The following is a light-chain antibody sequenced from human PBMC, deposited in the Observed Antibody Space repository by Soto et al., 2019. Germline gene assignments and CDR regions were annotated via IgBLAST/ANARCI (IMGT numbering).Light chain of an antibody. CDR1: SSDVGKYNH. J-gene: IGLJ2*01. Sequence: QSVLTQPPSVSGSPGQSGSISCTGTSSDVGKYNHVSWYQQPPGTAPKLMIYDVSNRPSGVPDRFSGSKTGNTASLTISGLQAEDEDEYYCSSYTGSSTLVVFGGGTKVTVL. CDR2: DVS. CDR3: SSYTGSSTLVV. V-gene: IGLV2-18*02.